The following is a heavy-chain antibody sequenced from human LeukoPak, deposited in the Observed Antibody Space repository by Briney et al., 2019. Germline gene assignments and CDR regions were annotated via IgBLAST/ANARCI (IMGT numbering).Heavy chain of an antibody. Sequence: SETLSLTCAVSGYSISSGFYWGWIRQPPGKGLEWIGSIYHSGSTYYNPSLKSRVTISVDTSKNQLSLKLSSVTAADTAVYYCARGWFGELLHHRVDYWGQGTLVTVSS. D-gene: IGHD3-10*01. V-gene: IGHV4-38-2*01. J-gene: IGHJ4*02. CDR2: IYHSGST. CDR1: GYSISSGFY. CDR3: ARGWFGELLHHRVDY.